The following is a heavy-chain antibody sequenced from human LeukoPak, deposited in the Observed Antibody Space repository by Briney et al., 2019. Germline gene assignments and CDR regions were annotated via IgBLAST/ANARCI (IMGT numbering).Heavy chain of an antibody. CDR3: ARSCRILDIVATIRARLGGNGFDI. D-gene: IGHD5-12*01. V-gene: IGHV4-34*01. CDR1: GGSFSGYY. Sequence: SETLSLTCAVYGGSFSGYYWGWIRQPPGKGLEWIGTIYHSGSTYYNPSLKSRVTIAVETSKNQFSLKLSSVTAADKAVYYCARSCRILDIVATIRARLGGNGFDIWGQGTMVTVSS. CDR2: IYHSGST. J-gene: IGHJ3*02.